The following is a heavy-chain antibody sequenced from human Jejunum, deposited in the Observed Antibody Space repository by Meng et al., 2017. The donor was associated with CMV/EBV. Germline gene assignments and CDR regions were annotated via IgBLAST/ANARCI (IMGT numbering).Heavy chain of an antibody. CDR3: AREYYSNPDF. V-gene: IGHV3-11*05. Sequence: QVQLVESGGGWVTPGGSLRLSCAASGFTFGDHYMSWLRQAPGKGLEWVSFISIRSSYIDYADSVRGRFTISRDDAKNSLYLQMNNLRAEDTAVYYCAREYYSNPDFWGQGTLVTVYS. CDR1: GFTFGDHY. J-gene: IGHJ4*02. D-gene: IGHD4-11*01. CDR2: ISIRSSYI.